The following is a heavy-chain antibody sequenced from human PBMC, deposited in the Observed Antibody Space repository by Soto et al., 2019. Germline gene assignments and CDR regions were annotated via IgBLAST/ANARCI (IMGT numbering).Heavy chain of an antibody. V-gene: IGHV3-9*01. CDR2: IGTNSLSV. CDR1: GVTFDGYA. J-gene: IGHJ4*02. CDR3: VKDKGNASSASLDH. D-gene: IGHD2-2*01. Sequence: SLRLSCEVSGVTFDGYAMHWVREAPGKGLEWVSGIGTNSLSVGYADAVKGRFTISRENAKNSLFLEMSSLRAEDTALCYCVKDKGNASSASLDHWCLGTVVPVSS.